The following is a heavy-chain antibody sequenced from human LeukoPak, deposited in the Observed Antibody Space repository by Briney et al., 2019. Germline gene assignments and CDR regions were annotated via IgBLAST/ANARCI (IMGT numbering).Heavy chain of an antibody. CDR3: ARRESSTIDY. Sequence: PSETLSPACTVSGYSISSGYYWGWIRQPTGKGLEWIGSIYHSGSTYSNPSLKSRVTISVDTSKNQFSLKLSSVTAADTAVYYCARRESSTIDYWGQGTLVTVSS. J-gene: IGHJ4*02. CDR2: IYHSGST. D-gene: IGHD6-13*01. V-gene: IGHV4-38-2*02. CDR1: GYSISSGYY.